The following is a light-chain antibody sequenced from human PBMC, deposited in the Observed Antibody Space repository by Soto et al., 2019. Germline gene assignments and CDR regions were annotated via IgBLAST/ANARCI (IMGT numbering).Light chain of an antibody. CDR1: QSVSSSY. Sequence: ESVLTQSPGTLSLSSGEKATLSCRASQSVSSSYLAWYQQKPGQAPRLLIYGASSRATGIPDRFSGSGSGTDFTLTVSRLEPEDFAVYYCQQFGSSSWTSGQGSKV. CDR2: GAS. CDR3: QQFGSSSWT. V-gene: IGKV3-20*01. J-gene: IGKJ1*01.